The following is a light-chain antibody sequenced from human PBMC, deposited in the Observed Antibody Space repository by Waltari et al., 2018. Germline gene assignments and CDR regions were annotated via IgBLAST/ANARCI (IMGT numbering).Light chain of an antibody. V-gene: IGLV4-69*01. CDR1: RGHSNSA. J-gene: IGLJ2*01. CDR3: QTWGTGIVV. Sequence: QLVVTQSPSASASLGASVKLTCTLSRGHSNSAIAWHQQQPEKGPRFLMKLNTDGSYNKGDGIPDRFSGSSSGAARYLTISSLQSEDEADYYCQTWGTGIVVFGGGTKLTVL. CDR2: LNTDGSY.